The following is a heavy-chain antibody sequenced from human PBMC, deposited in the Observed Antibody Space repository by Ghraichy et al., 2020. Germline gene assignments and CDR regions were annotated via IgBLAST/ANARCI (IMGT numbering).Heavy chain of an antibody. J-gene: IGHJ4*02. V-gene: IGHV5-51*01. CDR1: GYSFTSYW. D-gene: IGHD2-15*01. CDR3: ARTVEAATFGGYFDY. Sequence: GESLNISCKGSGYSFTSYWIGWVRQMPGKGLEWMGIIYPGDSDTRYSPSFQGQVTISADKSISTAYLQWSSLKASDTAMYYCARTVEAATFGGYFDYWGQGTLVTVSS. CDR2: IYPGDSDT.